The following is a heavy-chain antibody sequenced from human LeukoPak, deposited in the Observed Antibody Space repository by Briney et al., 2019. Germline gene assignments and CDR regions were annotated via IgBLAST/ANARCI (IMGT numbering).Heavy chain of an antibody. J-gene: IGHJ4*02. V-gene: IGHV4-4*02. CDR2: IYHSGST. CDR1: GGSISSSNW. D-gene: IGHD3-22*01. CDR3: ARDIDDSSGYTFDY. Sequence: PSGTLSLTCAVSGGSISSSNWWSWVRQPPGKGLEWIGEIYHSGSTNYNPSLKSRVTISIDKSKNQFSLKLSSVTAADTAVYYCARDIDDSSGYTFDYWGQGTLVTVSS.